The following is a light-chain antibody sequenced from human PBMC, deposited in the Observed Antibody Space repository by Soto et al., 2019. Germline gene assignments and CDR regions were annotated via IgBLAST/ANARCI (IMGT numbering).Light chain of an antibody. V-gene: IGKV3-20*01. Sequence: TRAPGPLSLSPGERSTLSCRASQSVSSRLAWYQQKPGQAPRLLISGASSRATGIPDRFSGSGSGTDFTLTISRLEPEDFALYYCQHYVERLPIPFG. J-gene: IGKJ5*01. CDR2: GAS. CDR3: QHYVERLPIP. CDR1: QSVSSR.